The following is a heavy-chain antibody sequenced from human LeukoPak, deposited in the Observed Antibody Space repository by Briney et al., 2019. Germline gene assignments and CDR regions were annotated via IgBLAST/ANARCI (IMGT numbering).Heavy chain of an antibody. CDR2: IKQDGTEK. J-gene: IGHJ5*02. Sequence: AGGSLRLSCAASGFTFSRFWMSWVRQAPGKGLEWVANIKQDGTEKYYLDSVEGRFAISGDNTKNSVYLQMNSLRAEDTAVYYCARDIVVVPLVMGWFDPWGQGTLVTVSS. CDR1: GFTFSRFW. CDR3: ARDIVVVPLVMGWFDP. D-gene: IGHD2-2*01. V-gene: IGHV3-7*03.